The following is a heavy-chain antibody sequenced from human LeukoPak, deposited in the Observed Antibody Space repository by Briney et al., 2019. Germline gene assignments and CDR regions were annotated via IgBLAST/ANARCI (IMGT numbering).Heavy chain of an antibody. CDR1: GFTFSIYE. D-gene: IGHD2-15*01. CDR3: ARARTPDY. J-gene: IGHJ4*02. CDR2: MSSRGSTI. V-gene: IGHV3-48*03. Sequence: GGSLRLSCAASGFTFSIYEMGWVRQAPGKGLEWLSYMSSRGSTISYADSVKGRFTISRDNAKNSLFLQMNSLRAEDTAVYYCARARTPDYWGQGTLVTVSS.